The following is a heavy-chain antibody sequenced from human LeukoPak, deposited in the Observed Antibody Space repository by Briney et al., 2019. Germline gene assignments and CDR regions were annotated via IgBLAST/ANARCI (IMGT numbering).Heavy chain of an antibody. J-gene: IGHJ4*02. V-gene: IGHV6-1*01. CDR3: ARYTCTFYLDY. D-gene: IGHD2/OR15-2a*01. CDR2: TYFRSQWYS. CDR1: TYSLSTTTAA. Sequence: SQTLSLTCAIATYSLSTTTAAWNWILQSPSRGLEWLGRTYFRSQWYSDYAVSVRGRISINADTSKNQFSLQLNSVAPEDTAIYFCARYTCTFYLDYWGQGTVVTVSS.